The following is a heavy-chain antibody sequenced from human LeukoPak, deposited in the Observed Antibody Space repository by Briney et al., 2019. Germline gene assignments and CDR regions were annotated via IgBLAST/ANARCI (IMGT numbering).Heavy chain of an antibody. D-gene: IGHD3-22*01. V-gene: IGHV4-39*07. CDR2: IYYSGGT. Sequence: SETLSLTCTVSGASISSSSYYWGWIRQPPGKGLEWVGSIYYSGGTYYNPSLKSRVTISVDTSKNQFSLKLNSVTAADTAVYYCTRAASSGPLFTYHMDVWGKGTTVTVSS. J-gene: IGHJ6*03. CDR3: TRAASSGPLFTYHMDV. CDR1: GASISSSSYY.